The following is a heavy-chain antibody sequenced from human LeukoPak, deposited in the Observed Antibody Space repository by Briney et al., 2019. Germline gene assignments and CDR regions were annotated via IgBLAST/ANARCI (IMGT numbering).Heavy chain of an antibody. CDR3: ATIVVRGSQSWFDP. CDR1: GGSISSYY. D-gene: IGHD3-10*01. CDR2: IYYSGST. V-gene: IGHV4-59*05. J-gene: IGHJ5*02. Sequence: PSETLSLTCTVSGGSISSYYWSWIRQPPGKGLEWIGSIYYSGSTYYKPSLKSRVTISVDTSKNQFSLKLSSVTAADTAVYYCATIVVRGSQSWFDPWGQGTLVTVSS.